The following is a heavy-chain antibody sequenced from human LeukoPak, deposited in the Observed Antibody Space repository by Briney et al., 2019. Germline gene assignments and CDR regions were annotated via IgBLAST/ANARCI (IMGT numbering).Heavy chain of an antibody. CDR2: MYYIGST. CDR3: ASSSSGSSRWYGGSALDI. CDR1: GGSIIISRYC. Sequence: SETLCLTCAVSGGSIIISRYCCGWVRHPPGKWLECMGSMYYIGSTYHNPSLKSRVTISVDTPKNRFSLKLRSVTAVEPAVYYCASSSSGSSRWYGGSALDIWGQGTMVIVSS. D-gene: IGHD6-13*01. V-gene: IGHV4-39*07. J-gene: IGHJ3*02.